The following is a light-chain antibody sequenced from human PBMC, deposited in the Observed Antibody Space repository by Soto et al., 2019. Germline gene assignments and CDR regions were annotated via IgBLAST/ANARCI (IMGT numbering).Light chain of an antibody. V-gene: IGLV2-14*01. CDR1: SSDVGGYNY. Sequence: QSALTQPASVSGSPGQSITISCTGTSSDVGGYNYVSWYQQYPGKAPKLMIFDVSYRPSGVSNRFSGSKSGNTASLTISGLQAEDEADYYCSSYTSSSSNVFGTGTKATVL. J-gene: IGLJ1*01. CDR3: SSYTSSSSNV. CDR2: DVS.